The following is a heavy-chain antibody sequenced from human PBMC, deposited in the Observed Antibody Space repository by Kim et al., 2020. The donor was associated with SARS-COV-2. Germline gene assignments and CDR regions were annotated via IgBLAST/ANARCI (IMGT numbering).Heavy chain of an antibody. V-gene: IGHV3-21*01. CDR2: SYI. J-gene: IGHJ6*02. CDR3: ARLWGMDV. Sequence: SYIYYADSVKDRFTISRDNAKNSLYLQMNSLRAEDTAVYYCARLWGMDVWGQGTTVTVSS. D-gene: IGHD2-21*01.